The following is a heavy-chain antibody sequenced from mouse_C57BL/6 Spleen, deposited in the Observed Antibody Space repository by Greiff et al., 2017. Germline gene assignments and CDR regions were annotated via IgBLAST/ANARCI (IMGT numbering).Heavy chain of an antibody. CDR1: GYTFTSFW. CDR2: IYPGSGST. J-gene: IGHJ4*01. CDR3: ARKDLYYAMDY. V-gene: IGHV1-55*01. Sequence: VQLQQPGAELVKPGASVKMSCKASGYTFTSFWITWVKQRPGQGLEWIGDIYPGSGSTNYNEKFKSKATLTVDTSSSTAYMQLSSLTSEDSAVYYCARKDLYYAMDYWGQGTSVTVSS. D-gene: IGHD5-1*01.